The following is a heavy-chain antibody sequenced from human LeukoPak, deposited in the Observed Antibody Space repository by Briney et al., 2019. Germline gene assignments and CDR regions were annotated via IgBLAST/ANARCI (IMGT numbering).Heavy chain of an antibody. V-gene: IGHV3-7*05. CDR3: ARVVTGTRPFDY. J-gene: IGHJ4*02. CDR1: GFTFSTYW. Sequence: GGSLRLSCAASGFTFSTYWMTWVRQAPGKGLEWVAHVKQDGSDKYYVDSVKGRFTISRDNAKSSLYLQMNSLRAEGTAVYYCARVVTGTRPFDYWGQGTLVTVSS. CDR2: VKQDGSDK. D-gene: IGHD1-7*01.